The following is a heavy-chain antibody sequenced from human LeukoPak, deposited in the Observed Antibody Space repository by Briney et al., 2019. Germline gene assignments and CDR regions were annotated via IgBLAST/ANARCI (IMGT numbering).Heavy chain of an antibody. CDR3: ARSAPLVLRYFDWLPNWFDP. D-gene: IGHD3-9*01. CDR2: INHSGST. V-gene: IGHV4-34*01. J-gene: IGHJ5*02. CDR1: GGSFSGYY. Sequence: SETLSLTCAVYGGSFSGYYWSWIRQPPGKGLEWIGEINHSGSTNYNPSLKSRVTIPVDTSENQFSLKLSSVTAADTAVYYCARSAPLVLRYFDWLPNWFDPWGQGTLVTVSS.